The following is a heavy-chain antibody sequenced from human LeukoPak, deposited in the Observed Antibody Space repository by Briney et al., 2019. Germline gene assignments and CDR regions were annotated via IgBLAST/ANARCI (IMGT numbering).Heavy chain of an antibody. Sequence: GASVKVSCKASGYTFTGHYMHWVRQAPGQGLEWMGGIIPIFGTANYAQKLQGRVTMTTDTSTSTAYMELRSLRSDDTAVYYCARSPAAGTDGWFDPWGQGTLVTVSS. CDR2: IIPIFGTA. J-gene: IGHJ5*02. V-gene: IGHV1-18*04. D-gene: IGHD6-13*01. CDR1: GYTFTGHY. CDR3: ARSPAAGTDGWFDP.